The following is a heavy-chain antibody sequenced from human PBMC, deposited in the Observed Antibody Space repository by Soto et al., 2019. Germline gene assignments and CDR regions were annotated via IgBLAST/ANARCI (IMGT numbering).Heavy chain of an antibody. CDR3: ARTRIVGASYLDY. D-gene: IGHD1-26*01. CDR2: IYPGDSDT. Sequence: PGESLKISCKGSGYSFTSYWIGWVRQMPGKGLEWMGIIYPGDSDTTYSPSFQGHVTISADRSTSTAYLQWSSLKASDTAMYYCARTRIVGASYLDYWGQGTLVTVSS. V-gene: IGHV5-51*01. J-gene: IGHJ4*02. CDR1: GYSFTSYW.